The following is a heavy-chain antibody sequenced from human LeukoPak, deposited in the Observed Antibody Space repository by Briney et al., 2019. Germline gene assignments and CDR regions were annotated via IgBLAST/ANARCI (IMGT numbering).Heavy chain of an antibody. J-gene: IGHJ6*02. CDR3: AREPLKTRFSGSYSRYYYYYGMDV. CDR2: IIPILGIA. D-gene: IGHD1-26*01. V-gene: IGHV1-69*04. Sequence: SVKVSCKASGGTFSSYAISWLRQAPGQGLEWMGRIIPILGIASYAQKFQGRVTITADKSTSTAYMELSSLRSEDTAVYYCAREPLKTRFSGSYSRYYYYYGMDVWGQGTTVTVSS. CDR1: GGTFSSYA.